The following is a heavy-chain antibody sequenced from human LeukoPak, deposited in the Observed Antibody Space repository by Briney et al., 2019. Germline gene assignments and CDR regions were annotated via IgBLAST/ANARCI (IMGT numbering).Heavy chain of an antibody. CDR1: GNSFTNYW. D-gene: IGHD5-12*01. V-gene: IGHV5-51*01. CDR3: ARRYSGSDFYFDY. J-gene: IGHJ4*02. Sequence: GESLQISRKGSGNSFTNYWIGWVRQMPGKGLEWMGIIYPGDSDTRYSPSFQGQVTMSVDKSISTAYLQWSSLKASDTAMYYCARRYSGSDFYFDYWGQGTLVTVSS. CDR2: IYPGDSDT.